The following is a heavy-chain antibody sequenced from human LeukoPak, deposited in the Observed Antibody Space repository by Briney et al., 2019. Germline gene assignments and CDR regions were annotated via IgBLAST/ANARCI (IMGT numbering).Heavy chain of an antibody. Sequence: PSETLSLTCTVSGGSISSYYWSWIRQPPGKGLEWIGYIYYSGSTNYNPSLKSRVTISVDTSKNQFSLKLSSVTAADTAVYYCARSTTGYSSSWYGSYYYMDVWGKGTTVTISS. CDR3: ARSTTGYSSSWYGSYYYMDV. J-gene: IGHJ6*03. CDR2: IYYSGST. D-gene: IGHD6-13*01. CDR1: GGSISSYY. V-gene: IGHV4-59*01.